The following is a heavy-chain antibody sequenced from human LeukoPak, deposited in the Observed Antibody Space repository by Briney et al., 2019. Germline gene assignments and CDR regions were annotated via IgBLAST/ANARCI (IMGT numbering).Heavy chain of an antibody. D-gene: IGHD2-2*01. Sequence: ASVTVSCKASGYTFTGYYMHWVRQAPGQGLEWMGWINPNSGGTNYAQKFQGRVTMTRDTSISTAYMELSRLRSDDTAVYYCARYIVVVPAALDWFDPWGQGTLVTVSS. CDR3: ARYIVVVPAALDWFDP. CDR2: INPNSGGT. CDR1: GYTFTGYY. V-gene: IGHV1-2*02. J-gene: IGHJ5*02.